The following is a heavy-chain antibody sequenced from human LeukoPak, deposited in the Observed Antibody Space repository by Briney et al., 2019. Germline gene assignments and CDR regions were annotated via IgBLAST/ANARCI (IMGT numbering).Heavy chain of an antibody. D-gene: IGHD1-26*01. CDR1: GFTFSSYS. J-gene: IGHJ3*02. Sequence: PGGSLRLSCAASGFTFSSYSMNWVRQAPGKGLEWVSYISRSSSTISYADSVKGRFTISRDNAKNSLYLQMNSLRDEDTAVYYCARDPASGSYRHAFDIWGQGTMVTVSS. V-gene: IGHV3-48*02. CDR2: ISRSSSTI. CDR3: ARDPASGSYRHAFDI.